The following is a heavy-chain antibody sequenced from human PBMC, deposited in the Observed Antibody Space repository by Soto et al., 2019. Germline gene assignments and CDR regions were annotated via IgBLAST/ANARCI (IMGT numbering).Heavy chain of an antibody. J-gene: IGHJ4*02. V-gene: IGHV3-23*01. CDR2: ISGSGGST. CDR1: GFTFSSYA. D-gene: IGHD3-16*02. CDR3: AKVADYIWGSYRPREIDY. Sequence: VQLLESGGGLVQPGGSLRLSCAASGFTFSSYAMSWVRQAPGKGLEWVSAISGSGGSTYYADSVKGRFTISRDNSKNTLYLQMNSLRAEDTAVYYCAKVADYIWGSYRPREIDYWGQGTLVTVSS.